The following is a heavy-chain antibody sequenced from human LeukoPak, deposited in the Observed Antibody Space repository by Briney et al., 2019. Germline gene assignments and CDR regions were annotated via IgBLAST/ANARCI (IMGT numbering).Heavy chain of an antibody. CDR2: ISGSGGST. D-gene: IGHD3-10*01. CDR1: GFTFSSYA. CDR3: ARDGTYYYGSGSTPYYGMDV. V-gene: IGHV3-23*01. J-gene: IGHJ6*02. Sequence: GGSLRLSCAASGFTFSSYAMSWVRQAPGKGLEWVSAISGSGGSTYYADSVKGRFTISRDNSKNTLYLQMNSLRAEDTAVYYCARDGTYYYGSGSTPYYGMDVWGQGTTVTVSS.